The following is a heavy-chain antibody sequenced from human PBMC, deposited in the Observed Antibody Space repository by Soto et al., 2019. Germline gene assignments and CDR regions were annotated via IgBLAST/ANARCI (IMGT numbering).Heavy chain of an antibody. D-gene: IGHD2-2*01. J-gene: IGHJ6*02. V-gene: IGHV5-51*01. CDR3: ARHRNDCSSTSCSTAYYYYYGMDV. CDR2: IYPGDSDT. Sequence: GEALKISCKGSGYSVTSYWIGWVRQMPGKGLEWMGIIYPGDSDTRYSPSFQGQVTISADKSISTAYLQWSSLKASDTAMYYCARHRNDCSSTSCSTAYYYYYGMDVWGQGTTVTVSS. CDR1: GYSVTSYW.